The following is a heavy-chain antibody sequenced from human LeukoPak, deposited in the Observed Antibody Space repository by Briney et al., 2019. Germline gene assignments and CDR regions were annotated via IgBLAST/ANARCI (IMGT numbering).Heavy chain of an antibody. CDR3: ARQDDILTGIMDY. J-gene: IGHJ4*02. V-gene: IGHV4-39*01. CDR1: GGSISSSSYY. Sequence: SETLSLTCTVSGGSISSSSYYWGWIRQPPGKGLEWIGSIYYSGSTYYNPSLKSRVTIFVDTSKNQFSLKLSSVTAADTAVYYCARQDDILTGIMDYWGQGTLVTVSS. CDR2: IYYSGST. D-gene: IGHD3-9*01.